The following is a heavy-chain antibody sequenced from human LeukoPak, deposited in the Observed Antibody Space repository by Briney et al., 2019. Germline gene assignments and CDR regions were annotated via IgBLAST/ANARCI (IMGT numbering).Heavy chain of an antibody. CDR2: ISYDGSDK. Sequence: GGSLRLSCAASGFTFSSYAMHWVRQAPGKGLEWVAVISYDGSDKYYADSVKGRFAISRDNSKNTLYLQMNSLRAEDTAVYYCARVYDYPLIDYWGQGTLVTVSS. CDR3: ARVYDYPLIDY. J-gene: IGHJ4*02. CDR1: GFTFSSYA. V-gene: IGHV3-30*09. D-gene: IGHD4-11*01.